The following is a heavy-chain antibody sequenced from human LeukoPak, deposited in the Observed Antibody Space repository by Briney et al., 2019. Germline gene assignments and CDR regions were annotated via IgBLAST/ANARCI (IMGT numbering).Heavy chain of an antibody. Sequence: GASVKVSCKASGYTFTSYGISWVRQAPGQGLEWMGWINPNSGGTNYAQKFQGRVTMTRDTSISTAYMELSRLRSDDTAVYYCARDRTGTTWGWFDPWGQGTLVTVSS. V-gene: IGHV1-2*02. CDR3: ARDRTGTTWGWFDP. CDR2: INPNSGGT. CDR1: GYTFTSYG. D-gene: IGHD1-7*01. J-gene: IGHJ5*02.